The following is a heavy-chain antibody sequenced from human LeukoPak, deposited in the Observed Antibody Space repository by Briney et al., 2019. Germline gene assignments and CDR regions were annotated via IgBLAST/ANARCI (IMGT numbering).Heavy chain of an antibody. J-gene: IGHJ3*02. Sequence: SETLSLTCTVSGGSISSYYWSWIRQPPGKGLEWIGYIYYSGSTIYNPSLKSRVTMSVDTSKNQFSLKLSSVTAADTAVYYCATERGYSYGQGAFDIWGQGTMVTVSS. D-gene: IGHD5-18*01. CDR1: GGSISSYY. V-gene: IGHV4-59*01. CDR3: ATERGYSYGQGAFDI. CDR2: IYYSGST.